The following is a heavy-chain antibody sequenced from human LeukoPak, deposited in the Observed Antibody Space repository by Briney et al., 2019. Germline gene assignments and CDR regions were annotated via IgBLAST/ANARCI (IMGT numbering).Heavy chain of an antibody. V-gene: IGHV3-23*01. CDR1: GFTFSSYA. CDR3: AKADSSGCLGYFQH. CDR2: IRGSGGST. D-gene: IGHD6-19*01. J-gene: IGHJ1*01. Sequence: GGSLRLSCAASGFTFSSYAMSWVRQAPGKGLEWVSAIRGSGGSTYYADSVKGRFTISRDSSKNTLYLHMNSLRVEDTAVYYCAKADSSGCLGYFQHWGQGTLITVSS.